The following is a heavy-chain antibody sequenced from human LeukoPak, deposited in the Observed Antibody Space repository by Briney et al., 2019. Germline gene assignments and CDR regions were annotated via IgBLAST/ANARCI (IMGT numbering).Heavy chain of an antibody. V-gene: IGHV4-34*01. Sequence: SETLSLTCAVYGGSFSGYYWSWIRQPPGKGLEWIGVINHSGSTNYNPSLKSRVTISVDTSKNQFSLKLSSVTAADTAVYYCARGPAIAAAGRDYYYMDVWGKGTTVTVSS. J-gene: IGHJ6*03. D-gene: IGHD6-13*01. CDR3: ARGPAIAAAGRDYYYMDV. CDR1: GGSFSGYY. CDR2: INHSGST.